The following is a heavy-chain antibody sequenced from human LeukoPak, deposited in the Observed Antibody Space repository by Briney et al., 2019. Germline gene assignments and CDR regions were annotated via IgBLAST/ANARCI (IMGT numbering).Heavy chain of an antibody. CDR2: IYYSGST. CDR3: ARAPDYSSSSVFGFDP. V-gene: IGHV4-30-4*08. CDR1: GGSISSGDYY. J-gene: IGHJ5*02. D-gene: IGHD6-6*01. Sequence: TPSETLSLTCTVSGGSISSGDYYWSWIRQPPGEGLEWIGYIYYSGSTYYNPSLKSRVTISVDTSKNQFSLKLSSVTAADTAVYYCARAPDYSSSSVFGFDPWGQGTLVTVSS.